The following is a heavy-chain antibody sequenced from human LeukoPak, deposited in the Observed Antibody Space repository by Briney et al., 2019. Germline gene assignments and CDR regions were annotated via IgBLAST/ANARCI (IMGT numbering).Heavy chain of an antibody. J-gene: IGHJ4*02. CDR1: GFTVSTNY. CDR3: ARGGAGYAFDY. CDR2: ISSGGTP. V-gene: IGHV3-66*02. D-gene: IGHD5-12*01. Sequence: PGGSLRLPCAASGFTVSTNYMSWVRQAPGKGLEWVSVISSGGTPYYADSVKGRFTISRDSSENTLYLQMHSLRAEDTAVYYCARGGAGYAFDYWGQGTLVTVSS.